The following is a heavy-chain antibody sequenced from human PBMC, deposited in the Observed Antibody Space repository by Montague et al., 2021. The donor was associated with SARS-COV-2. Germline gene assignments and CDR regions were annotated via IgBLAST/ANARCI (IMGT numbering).Heavy chain of an antibody. CDR2: XDWDGDK. V-gene: IGHV2-70*11. Sequence: PALVKPTQTLTLTCTFSGFSLSTSGMCMTWIRQSPGKALEWLARXDWDGDKYYNTSLKSRLTISKDTSKNLVVLTMTNMDPVDTATYYCARGPSDTYYYNGMDVWGRGTTVTVSS. J-gene: IGHJ6*02. CDR3: ARGPSDTYYYNGMDV. CDR1: GFSLSTSGMC.